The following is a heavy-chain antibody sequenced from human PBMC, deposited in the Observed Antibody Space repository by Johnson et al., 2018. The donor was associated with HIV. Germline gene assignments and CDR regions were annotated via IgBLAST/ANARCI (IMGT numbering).Heavy chain of an antibody. CDR3: TGRDLLRAFDI. CDR2: ISSDGSTI. J-gene: IGHJ3*02. V-gene: IGHV3-11*04. CDR1: GFGFGDYY. D-gene: IGHD2-15*01. Sequence: VQLVESGGGLVKPGGSLRLSCAASGFGFGDYYMSWIRQAPGKGLEWISYISSDGSTIDYAASVKGRFTISRDNGNNSLYLQMNSLRAEDAAVYYCTGRDLLRAFDIWCQGTMVTVSS.